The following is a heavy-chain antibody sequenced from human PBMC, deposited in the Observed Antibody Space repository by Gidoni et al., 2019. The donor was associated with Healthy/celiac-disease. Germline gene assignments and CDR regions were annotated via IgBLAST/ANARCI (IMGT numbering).Heavy chain of an antibody. V-gene: IGHV1-69*01. CDR2: IIPIFGTA. J-gene: IGHJ5*02. Sequence: QVQLVQSGAEVKKPGSSVKVSCKASGGTFSSYAISWVRQAPRQGLEWMGGIIPIFGTANYAQKFQGRVTITAVESTSTAYMELSSLRSEDTAVYYCARALGHDILIWNWFDPWGQGTLVTVSS. CDR3: ARALGHDILIWNWFDP. D-gene: IGHD3-9*01. CDR1: GGTFSSYA.